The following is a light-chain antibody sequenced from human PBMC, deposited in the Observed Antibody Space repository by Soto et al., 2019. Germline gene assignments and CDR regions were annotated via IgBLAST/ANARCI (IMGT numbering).Light chain of an antibody. CDR1: TGAVTNGHY. CDR2: DTT. J-gene: IGLJ1*01. Sequence: QAVGTEEPWLTVSPGGTVTLTCGSSTGAVTNGHYPYWFQQKPGQAPRTLIYDTTNRHSWTPARFSGSLLGGKAALTLSGAQPEDEAEYYCLLSYNGPYVFGAGTKVTV. V-gene: IGLV7-46*01. CDR3: LLSYNGPYV.